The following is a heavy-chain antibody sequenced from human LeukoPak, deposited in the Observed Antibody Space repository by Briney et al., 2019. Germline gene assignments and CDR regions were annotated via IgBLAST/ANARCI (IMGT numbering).Heavy chain of an antibody. Sequence: GGSLRLSCAASGFTFSSYWMHWVRQAPGKGLEWVAIISYDGSNKYYADTVKCRFTISRANAKNSLYLQMNSLRAEDTAVYYCAELGITMIGGVWGKGTTVTISS. D-gene: IGHD3-10*02. J-gene: IGHJ6*04. CDR2: ISYDGSNK. CDR1: GFTFSSYW. V-gene: IGHV3-30*18. CDR3: AELGITMIGGV.